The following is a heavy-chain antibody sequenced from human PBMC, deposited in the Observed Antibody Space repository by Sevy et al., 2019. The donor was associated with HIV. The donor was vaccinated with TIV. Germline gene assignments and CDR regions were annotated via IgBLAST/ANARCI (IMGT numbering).Heavy chain of an antibody. CDR3: AKGTFYSSGIASPFDI. J-gene: IGHJ3*02. D-gene: IGHD6-19*01. CDR2: ISYDGSNK. CDR1: GFTFSSYG. Sequence: GGSLRLSCAASGFTFSSYGMHWVRQAPGKGLEWVAVISYDGSNKYYADSVKGRFTISGDNSKKTLYLQMNSLRAEEPAVYYCAKGTFYSSGIASPFDIWGQGTMVTVSS. V-gene: IGHV3-30*18.